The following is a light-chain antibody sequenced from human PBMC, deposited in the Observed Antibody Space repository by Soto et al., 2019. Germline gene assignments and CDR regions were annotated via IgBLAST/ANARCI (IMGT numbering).Light chain of an antibody. Sequence: QSALTQAASVSGSPGQSITISCTGTSSDVGGYNYVSWYQQFPGKVPKLLIYNVSNRPSGVSNRFSGFKSGNTASLTISGLQAEDEADYFCTSSTSGSLYVFGTGTKVTVL. CDR1: SSDVGGYNY. CDR3: TSSTSGSLYV. J-gene: IGLJ1*01. V-gene: IGLV2-14*01. CDR2: NVS.